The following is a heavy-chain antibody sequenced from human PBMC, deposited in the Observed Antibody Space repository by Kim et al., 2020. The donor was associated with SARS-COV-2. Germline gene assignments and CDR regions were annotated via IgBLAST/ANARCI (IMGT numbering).Heavy chain of an antibody. CDR1: GGSFSGYY. D-gene: IGHD3-10*01. CDR3: ARGGGRFGDVLTWVYYYYGMDV. Sequence: SETLSLTCAVYGGSFSGYYWSWIRQPPGKGLEWIGEINHSGSTNYNPSLKSRVTISVDTSKNQFSLKLSSVTAADTAVYYCARGGGRFGDVLTWVYYYYGMDVWGQGTTVTVSS. CDR2: INHSGST. V-gene: IGHV4-34*01. J-gene: IGHJ6*02.